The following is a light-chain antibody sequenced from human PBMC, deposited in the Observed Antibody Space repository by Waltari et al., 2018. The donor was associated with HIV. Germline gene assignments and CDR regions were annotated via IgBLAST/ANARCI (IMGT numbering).Light chain of an antibody. CDR1: QSVRNSY. CDR2: ATS. CDR3: QLYDPSPLIT. J-gene: IGKJ5*01. V-gene: IGKV3-20*01. Sequence: EIVLTQSPGILSLSPGERATLSCRASQSVRNSYLVWYQQKRGQAPRLLIYATSKRATGIPDRFSGSGSGTDFTLTISRLEPEDFVVYYCQLYDPSPLITFGQGTRLDIK.